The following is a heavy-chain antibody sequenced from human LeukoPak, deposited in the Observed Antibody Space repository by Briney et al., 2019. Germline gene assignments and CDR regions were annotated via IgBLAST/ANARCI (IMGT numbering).Heavy chain of an antibody. CDR2: ISSSSSTI. D-gene: IGHD6-19*01. J-gene: IGHJ4*02. V-gene: IGHV3-48*01. CDR3: ARDVGGNAVAVYFDY. CDR1: GFTFSSYS. Sequence: GGSLRLSCAASGFTFSSYSMNWVRQAPGKGLEWVSYISSSSSTIYYADSVKGRFTISRDNAKNSLYLQVNSLRAEDTAVYYCARDVGGNAVAVYFDYWGQGTLVTVSS.